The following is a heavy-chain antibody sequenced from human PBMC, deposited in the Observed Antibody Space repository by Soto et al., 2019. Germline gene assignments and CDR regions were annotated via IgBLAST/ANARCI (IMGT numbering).Heavy chain of an antibody. D-gene: IGHD5-12*01. V-gene: IGHV2-5*02. Sequence: GPTLVNPTQTLTLICDFSAFSLTNNGVGVGWIRQPPRKSLEWLGILYLDDDKRYRLSLNNRLTITKDTSKNQVVLTMTNVDTVDTATYYCAHLHANSGYDWRYDPWGQGTLVTVSS. CDR2: LYLDDDK. J-gene: IGHJ5*02. CDR1: AFSLTNNGVG. CDR3: AHLHANSGYDWRYDP.